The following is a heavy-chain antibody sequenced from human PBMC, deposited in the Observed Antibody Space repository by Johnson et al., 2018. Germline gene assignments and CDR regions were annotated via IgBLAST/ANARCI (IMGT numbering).Heavy chain of an antibody. Sequence: EVQLVESGGGLVKPGRSLRLSCTASGFTFGDYAMSWFRQAPGKGLEWVGFIRSKAYGGTTEYAASVKGRFTIPRDDSKSIPYLQMNSLKTEDTAVYYCTRDNGLNDYRNYDYYYYGMDVWDQGTTVTVSS. J-gene: IGHJ6*02. D-gene: IGHD4-11*01. V-gene: IGHV3-49*05. CDR3: TRDNGLNDYRNYDYYYYGMDV. CDR1: GFTFGDYA. CDR2: IRSKAYGGTT.